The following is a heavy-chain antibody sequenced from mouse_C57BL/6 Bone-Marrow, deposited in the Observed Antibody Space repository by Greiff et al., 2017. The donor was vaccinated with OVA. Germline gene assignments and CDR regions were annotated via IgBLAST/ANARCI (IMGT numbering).Heavy chain of an antibody. Sequence: EVQLQQSGPELVKPGASVKISCKASGYTFTDYYMNWVKQSHGKSLEWIGDINPNNGGTSYSQKFKGKATLTVDKSSSTAYMELRSLTSEDSAVYYCARWGYGSSLFAYWGQGTLVTVSA. J-gene: IGHJ3*01. V-gene: IGHV1-26*01. CDR1: GYTFTDYY. CDR3: ARWGYGSSLFAY. CDR2: INPNNGGT. D-gene: IGHD1-1*01.